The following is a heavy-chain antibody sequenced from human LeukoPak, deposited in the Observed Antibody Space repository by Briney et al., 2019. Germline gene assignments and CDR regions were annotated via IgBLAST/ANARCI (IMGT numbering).Heavy chain of an antibody. CDR3: ATGSRGYYSPFDY. J-gene: IGHJ4*02. D-gene: IGHD3-22*01. CDR1: GYTLTELS. CDR2: FDPEDGET. V-gene: IGHV1-24*01. Sequence: GASVKVSCKVSGYTLTELSIHWLRQAPGKGLGWMGGFDPEDGETIYEQKLQRRGTMTEDTSTATAYMELSSLRSEDTAVYYCATGSRGYYSPFDYWGQGTLVTVSS.